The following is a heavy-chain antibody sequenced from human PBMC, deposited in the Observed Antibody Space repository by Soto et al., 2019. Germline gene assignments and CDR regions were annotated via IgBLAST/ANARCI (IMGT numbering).Heavy chain of an antibody. CDR2: IYYSGST. D-gene: IGHD3-22*01. CDR3: ARYYYDSSGGSCYPRRNWFDP. V-gene: IGHV4-59*01. J-gene: IGHJ5*02. Sequence: QVQLQESGPGLVKPSETLSLTCTVSGGSISSYYWSWIRQPPGKGLEGSGYIYYSGSTNYNPSLNSRVTISVDTSKNHFSLKLSSVTAADTAVYYCARYYYDSSGGSCYPRRNWFDPWGQGTLVTVSS. CDR1: GGSISSYY.